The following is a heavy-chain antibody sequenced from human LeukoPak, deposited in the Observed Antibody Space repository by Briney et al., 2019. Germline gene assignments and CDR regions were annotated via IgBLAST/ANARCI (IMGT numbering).Heavy chain of an antibody. CDR3: ARVSGDY. CDR2: IKPDGSEK. V-gene: IGHV3-7*04. J-gene: IGHJ4*02. CDR1: GLTFNGYL. Sequence: PGGSLRLSCAYSGLTFNGYLLKCVSQAPGKGLEWVANIKPDGSEKYYVDSVKGRFTISRDNAKNSLYLQMTSLRAEDTAVYYCARVSGDYSGQGTLVTVSS.